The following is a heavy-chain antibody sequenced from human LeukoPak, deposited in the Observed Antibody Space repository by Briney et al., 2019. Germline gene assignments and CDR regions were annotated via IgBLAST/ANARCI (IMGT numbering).Heavy chain of an antibody. J-gene: IGHJ5*02. CDR1: GYSFTSYW. Sequence: KPGESLKISCKGSGYSFTSYWIGWVRQMPGKGLEWMGIIYPGDSDTRYSPSFQGQVTISADKSTSTAYLQWSSLKASDTAMYYCARIGYCSSTSCSNWFDPWGQGTLVTVSS. CDR3: ARIGYCSSTSCSNWFDP. V-gene: IGHV5-51*01. D-gene: IGHD2-2*01. CDR2: IYPGDSDT.